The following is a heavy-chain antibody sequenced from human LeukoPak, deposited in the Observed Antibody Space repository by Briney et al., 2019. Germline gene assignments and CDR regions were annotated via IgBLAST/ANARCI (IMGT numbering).Heavy chain of an antibody. CDR2: SYYSGST. Sequence: SETLSLTCTVSGGSISSYYWSWIRQPPGKGLEWIGYSYYSGSTNYSPSLKSRVTISVDTSKNQFSLKLSSVTAADTAVYYCATTDIVVVPAAYGDAFDIWGQGTMVTVSS. D-gene: IGHD2-2*01. CDR1: GGSISSYY. V-gene: IGHV4-59*08. J-gene: IGHJ3*02. CDR3: ATTDIVVVPAAYGDAFDI.